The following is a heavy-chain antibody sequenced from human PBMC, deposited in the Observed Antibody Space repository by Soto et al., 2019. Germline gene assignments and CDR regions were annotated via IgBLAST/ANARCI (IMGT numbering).Heavy chain of an antibody. Sequence: ASVKVSCKASGYTFTSYGIIWVRQAPGQGLEWMGWISAYNGNTNYAQKLQGRVTMTTDTSTSTAYMELRSLRSDDTAVYYCARIRHPVGTYDYWGQGTQVTVSS. CDR1: GYTFTSYG. CDR3: ARIRHPVGTYDY. CDR2: ISAYNGNT. D-gene: IGHD1-26*01. V-gene: IGHV1-18*01. J-gene: IGHJ4*02.